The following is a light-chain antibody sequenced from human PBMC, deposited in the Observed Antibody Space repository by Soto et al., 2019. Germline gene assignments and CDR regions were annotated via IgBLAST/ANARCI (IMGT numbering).Light chain of an antibody. J-gene: IGKJ3*01. Sequence: ERVMTQSPATLSASPGESVTLSCRASQTVSSNLAWYQHKPGQAPRLLIYATSTRAPGVSVRFSGSGSGSGTEFTLTISSLQSEDFAVYYCQQYNNWPQVSFGPGTKVEIK. CDR1: QTVSSN. CDR2: ATS. V-gene: IGKV3-15*01. CDR3: QQYNNWPQVS.